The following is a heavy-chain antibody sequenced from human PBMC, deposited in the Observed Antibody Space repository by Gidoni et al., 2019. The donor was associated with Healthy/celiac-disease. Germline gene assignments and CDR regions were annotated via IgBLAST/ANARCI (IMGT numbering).Heavy chain of an antibody. J-gene: IGHJ4*02. V-gene: IGHV5-51*01. CDR3: ARVDYYGSGSPALDY. Sequence: EVQLVQSGAEVKKPGESLKISCKGSGYSFTSYWIGWVRQMPGKGLEWTGLIYHGDSDTRYSPSFQGQVTISADKSISTAYLQWSSLKASDTAMYYCARVDYYGSGSPALDYWGQGTLVTVSS. CDR2: IYHGDSDT. CDR1: GYSFTSYW. D-gene: IGHD3-10*01.